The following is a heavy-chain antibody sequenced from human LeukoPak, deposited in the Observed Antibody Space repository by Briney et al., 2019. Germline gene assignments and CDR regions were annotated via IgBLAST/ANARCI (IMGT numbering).Heavy chain of an antibody. CDR1: GFTFSYYA. J-gene: IGHJ4*02. D-gene: IGHD3-10*01. CDR2: LSDDGFKT. CDR3: AKVGSGSYYKSHLDC. V-gene: IGHV3-23*01. Sequence: PGGSLRLSCAASGFTFSYYAMNWVCQAPGKGLEWVSGLSDDGFKTYYADSVKGRFTISRDNSKNTLYLQMNSLRAEDTAVYYCAKVGSGSYYKSHLDCWGQGTLVTVSS.